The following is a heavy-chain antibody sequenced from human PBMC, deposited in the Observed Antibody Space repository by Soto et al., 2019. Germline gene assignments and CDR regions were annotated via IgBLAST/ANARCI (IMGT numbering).Heavy chain of an antibody. CDR1: GGSFSGYY. J-gene: IGHJ6*02. D-gene: IGHD3-3*02. V-gene: IGHV4-34*01. Sequence: QVQLQQWGAGLLKPSETLSLTCAVYGGSFSGYYWSWIRQPPGKGLEWIGEINHSGSTNYNPSLKSRVTISVDTSKNQFSLKLSSVTAADTAVYYCARFGSISAYYYCYGMDVWGQGTTVTVSS. CDR3: ARFGSISAYYYCYGMDV. CDR2: INHSGST.